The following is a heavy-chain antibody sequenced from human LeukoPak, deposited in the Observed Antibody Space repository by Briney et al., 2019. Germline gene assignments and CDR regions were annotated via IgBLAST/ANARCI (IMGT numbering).Heavy chain of an antibody. V-gene: IGHV3-23*01. D-gene: IGHD4-11*01. CDR3: AKVNSNYYPDV. J-gene: IGHJ4*03. Sequence: PRGSLCPSRTVSGFTSTTCGFGCLRQAPGKGLEWVSPIDGSGYTSYYADSVKGRFTISRDNSKNTLFLQMNGLRAEDTAIYYCAKVNSNYYPDVWGRGTLVTVSS. CDR1: GFTSTTCG. CDR2: IDGSGYTS.